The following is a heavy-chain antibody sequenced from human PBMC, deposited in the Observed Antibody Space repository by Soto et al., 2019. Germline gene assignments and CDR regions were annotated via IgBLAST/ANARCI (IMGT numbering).Heavy chain of an antibody. D-gene: IGHD3-3*01. CDR1: GGSVNVYY. Sequence: SETLSLTCAVYGGSVNVYYWNWIRQPPLKGLEWIGEINHTGGTHYNPSLKSRVTMSVDTSKNQFSLRLGSVTAADTAIYYCATRITVFGLLIPPFDPWGQGTQVTVSS. CDR3: ATRITVFGLLIPPFDP. CDR2: INHTGGT. J-gene: IGHJ5*02. V-gene: IGHV4-34*01.